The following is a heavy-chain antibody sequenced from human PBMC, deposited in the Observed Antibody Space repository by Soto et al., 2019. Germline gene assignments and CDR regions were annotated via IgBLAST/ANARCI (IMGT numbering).Heavy chain of an antibody. V-gene: IGHV3-48*01. J-gene: IGHJ4*02. D-gene: IGHD3-3*01. CDR2: ISSGSKTI. CDR1: GFTFSGYS. CDR3: ARRPTVFGVGYFDY. Sequence: LRLSCAASGFTFSGYSVNWVRQAPGKGLEWVSYISSGSKTIYYAESVKGRFTVSRDKSFRTAYLQWSSLRASDTAMYYCARRPTVFGVGYFDYWGQGTLVTVSS.